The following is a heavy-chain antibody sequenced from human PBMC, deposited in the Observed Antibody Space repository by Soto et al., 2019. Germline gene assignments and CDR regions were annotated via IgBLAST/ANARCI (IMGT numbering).Heavy chain of an antibody. CDR1: GFTFDDYA. D-gene: IGHD6-13*01. V-gene: IGHV3-9*01. J-gene: IGHJ3*02. CDR2: ISWNSGSI. CDR3: AKAAAGTLEDAFDI. Sequence: GGSLRLSCAASGFTFDDYAMHWVRQAPGKGLEWVSGISWNSGSIGYADSVKGRFTISRDNAKNSLYLQMNSLRAEDTAVYYCAKAAAGTLEDAFDIWGQGTMVTVSS.